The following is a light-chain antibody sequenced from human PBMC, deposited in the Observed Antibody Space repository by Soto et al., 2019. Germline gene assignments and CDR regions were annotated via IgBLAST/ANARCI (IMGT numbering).Light chain of an antibody. CDR1: QNINHY. J-gene: IGKJ2*01. Sequence: DTQMTQSPSSLSASVGDRVTITCRASQNINHYLNWYQHQPGKAPKLLIYGASSLQSGVPSRFQCGGSGTDFNLTITNCQTSDFATFQLQNGYSIPNTFGQGTNLEIK. CDR3: QNGYSIPNT. V-gene: IGKV1-39*01. CDR2: GAS.